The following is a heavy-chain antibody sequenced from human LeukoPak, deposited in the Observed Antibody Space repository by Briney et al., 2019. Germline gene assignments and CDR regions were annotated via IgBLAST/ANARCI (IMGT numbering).Heavy chain of an antibody. V-gene: IGHV3-23*01. J-gene: IGHJ3*01. D-gene: IGHD2-2*01. CDR1: GFTFSNYA. Sequence: GGSLRLSCAASGFTFSNYAMSWVRQAPGKGLEWVSAISGSGDNTYYADSVKGRFTVSRDNSKNTLYLQMSSLRAEDTAVYYCARGPMPGVWGQGTMVTVSS. CDR3: ARGPMPGV. CDR2: ISGSGDNT.